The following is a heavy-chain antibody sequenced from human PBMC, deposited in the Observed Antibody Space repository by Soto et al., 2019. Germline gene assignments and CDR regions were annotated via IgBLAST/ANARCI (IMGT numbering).Heavy chain of an antibody. Sequence: SGPTLVNTPQTLTLTCSFSGFSLSTPGVGVGWIRQPPGEALEWLTLIYWDDDKRYSPSLKSRLTITKDTSKNQVVLTMTNMDPVDTATYFYTHHYYLGAGSHYYHYMDVWGKGITVTVSS. V-gene: IGHV2-5*02. CDR1: GFSLSTPGVG. J-gene: IGHJ6*03. CDR2: IYWDDDK. D-gene: IGHD3-10*01. CDR3: THHYYLGAGSHYYHYMDV.